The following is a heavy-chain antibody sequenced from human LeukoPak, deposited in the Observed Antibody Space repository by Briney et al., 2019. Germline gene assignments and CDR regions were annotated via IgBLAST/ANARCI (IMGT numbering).Heavy chain of an antibody. CDR2: IIPIFGTA. CDR1: GGTFSSYA. CDR3: ARLPAQSHYYSMDV. V-gene: IGHV1-69*05. J-gene: IGHJ6*03. Sequence: ASVKVSCKASGGTFSSYAISWVRQAPGQGLEWMGGIIPIFGTANYAQKFQGRVTITTDESTTTVYMDLSSLKYEDTAVYYCARLPAQSHYYSMDVWAKGPRSPSP.